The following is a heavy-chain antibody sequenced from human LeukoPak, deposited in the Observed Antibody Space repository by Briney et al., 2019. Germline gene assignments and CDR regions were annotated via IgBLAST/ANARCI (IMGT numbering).Heavy chain of an antibody. J-gene: IGHJ4*02. V-gene: IGHV1-24*01. CDR2: FDPEDGET. CDR3: ARAAWGYSYGSPNYYFDY. CDR1: GYTLTELS. Sequence: ASVKVSCKVSGYTLTELSMHWVRQAPGKGLEWMGGFDPEDGETIYAQKFQGRVTITADESTSTAYMELSSLRSEDTAVYYCARAAWGYSYGSPNYYFDYWGQGTLVTVSS. D-gene: IGHD5-18*01.